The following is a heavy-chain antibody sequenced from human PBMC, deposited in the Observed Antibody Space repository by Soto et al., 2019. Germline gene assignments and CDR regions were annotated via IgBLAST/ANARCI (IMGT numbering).Heavy chain of an antibody. CDR3: ARDTRPEWDLDYYYGMDV. D-gene: IGHD1-26*01. CDR2: ISYDGSNK. V-gene: IGHV3-30-3*01. Sequence: PGGSLRLSCAASGVTFSTYWMHWVRQAPGKGLVWVAVISYDGSNKYYADSVKGRFTISRDNSKNTLYLQMNSLRAEDTAVYYRARDTRPEWDLDYYYGMDVWGQGTTVTVSS. J-gene: IGHJ6*02. CDR1: GVTFSTYW.